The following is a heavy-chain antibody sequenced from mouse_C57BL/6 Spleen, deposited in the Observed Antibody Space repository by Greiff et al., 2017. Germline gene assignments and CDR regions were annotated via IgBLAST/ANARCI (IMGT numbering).Heavy chain of an antibody. J-gene: IGHJ2*01. CDR1: GFTFTDYY. V-gene: IGHV7-3*01. CDR2: IRHKADGYTT. CDR3: ASYNGSSPYYFDY. Sequence: EVQGVESGGGLVQPGGSLSLSCAASGFTFTDYYMSWVRQPPGQALEWLGFIRHKADGYTTESSASVKGRFTISRATSPTILYLQMNALRAEDRATDDCASYNGSSPYYFDYWGQGTTLTVSS. D-gene: IGHD1-1*01.